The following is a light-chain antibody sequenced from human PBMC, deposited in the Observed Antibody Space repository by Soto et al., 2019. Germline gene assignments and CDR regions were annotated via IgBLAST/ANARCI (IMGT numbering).Light chain of an antibody. CDR3: QQYDNLPSLT. J-gene: IGKJ4*01. V-gene: IGKV1-33*01. CDR1: QDLSNY. Sequence: DIQMTQSPSSLSASVGDRVTITCQASQDLSNYLNWYQQKPGKAPKLLIYDASNVETGVPSRFSGSGSGTDFTFTISSLQPEDIATYYCQQYDNLPSLTFGGGTKVEIK. CDR2: DAS.